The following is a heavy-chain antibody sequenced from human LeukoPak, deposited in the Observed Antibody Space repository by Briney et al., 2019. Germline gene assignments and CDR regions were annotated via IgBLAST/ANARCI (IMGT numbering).Heavy chain of an antibody. CDR1: GYTFTGYY. D-gene: IGHD5-12*01. CDR2: IKPNSGGT. J-gene: IGHJ4*02. Sequence: APVTVSCKASGYTFTGYYMHWVRQAPGQGLEWMGWIKPNSGGTNYAQKFQGRVTMTRDTSVSTAYMELSRLRSDDTAVYYCARGRCGYDFDYWGQGTLVTVSS. CDR3: ARGRCGYDFDY. V-gene: IGHV1-2*02.